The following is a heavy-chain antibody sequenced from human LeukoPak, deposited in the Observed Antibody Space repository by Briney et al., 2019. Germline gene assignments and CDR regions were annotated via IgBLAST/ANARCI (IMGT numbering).Heavy chain of an antibody. CDR2: INPNGGGT. CDR1: GYTFTGYY. CDR3: ARDQYSYGPFDY. Sequence: ASVKVSCKAPGYTFTGYYMHWVRQAPGQGLEWMGWINPNGGGTNYAQKFQGRVTMTRDTSIRTAYMELSRLSSDDTAVYYCARDQYSYGPFDYWGQGTLVTVSS. J-gene: IGHJ4*02. D-gene: IGHD5-18*01. V-gene: IGHV1-2*02.